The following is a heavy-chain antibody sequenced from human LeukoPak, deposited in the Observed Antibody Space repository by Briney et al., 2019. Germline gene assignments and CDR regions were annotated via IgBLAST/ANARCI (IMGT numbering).Heavy chain of an antibody. D-gene: IGHD4/OR15-4a*01. V-gene: IGHV3-23*01. CDR2: ISGSGGST. J-gene: IGHJ1*01. CDR1: GFTFSSYA. Sequence: GGSLRLSCAASGFTFSSYAMSWVRQAPGKGLEWVSAISGSGGSTYYADSVKGRFTISSDNSKNTVYLQMNSLRAEDTAVYYCATGKNKYGGNYAEHFQYWGQGTLVTVSS. CDR3: ATGKNKYGGNYAEHFQY.